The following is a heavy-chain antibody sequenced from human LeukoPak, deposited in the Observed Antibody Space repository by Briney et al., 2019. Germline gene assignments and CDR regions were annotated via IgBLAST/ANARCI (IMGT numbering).Heavy chain of an antibody. CDR2: INPSGGST. J-gene: IGHJ4*02. CDR1: GYTFTSYY. D-gene: IGHD5-24*01. V-gene: IGHV1-46*01. Sequence: ASVKVSCKASGYTFTSYYMHWVRQAPGQGLERMGIINPSGGSTSYAQKFQGRVTMTRDTSTSTVYMELSSLRSEDTAVYYCARDLGPLWLPTFKNYFDYWGQGTLVTVSS. CDR3: ARDLGPLWLPTFKNYFDY.